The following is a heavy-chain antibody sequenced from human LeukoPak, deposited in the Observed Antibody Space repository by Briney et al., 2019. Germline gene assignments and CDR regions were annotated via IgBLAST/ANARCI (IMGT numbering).Heavy chain of an antibody. CDR3: ARVLLEGTTDY. CDR2: MYYIGAI. V-gene: IGHV4-59*01. Sequence: SETLSHICTVPGASISGYYWSWSRHPPGKGLEWIGYMYYIGAIRYSPSLKSRVTMSLDTSKSQFSLRLNSLTAADTAVYYCARVLLEGTTDYWGQGTLVTGSS. CDR1: GASISGYY. J-gene: IGHJ4*02. D-gene: IGHD1-7*01.